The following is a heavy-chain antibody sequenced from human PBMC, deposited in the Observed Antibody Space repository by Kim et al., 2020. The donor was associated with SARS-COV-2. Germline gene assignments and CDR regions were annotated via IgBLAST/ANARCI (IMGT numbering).Heavy chain of an antibody. CDR3: ARGIRRGVPAAPNYYY. J-gene: IGHJ6*01. Sequence: SETLSLTCTVSGGSISSSSYYWGWIRQPPGKGLEWIGSIYYSGSTYYNPSLKSRVTISVDTSKNQFSLKLSSVTAADTAVYYCARGIRRGVPAAPNYYY. CDR1: GGSISSSSYY. V-gene: IGHV4-39*01. CDR2: IYYSGST. D-gene: IGHD2-2*01.